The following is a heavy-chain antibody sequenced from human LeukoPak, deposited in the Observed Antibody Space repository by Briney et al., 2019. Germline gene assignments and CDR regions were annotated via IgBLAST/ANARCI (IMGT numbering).Heavy chain of an antibody. CDR1: GFTVSSNY. D-gene: IGHD6-19*01. V-gene: IGHV3-53*05. CDR2: IYSGGST. CDR3: ARAALQYSSGWLGY. Sequence: GGSLRLSCAASGFTVSSNYMSWVRQAPGKGLEWVSVIYSGGSTYYADSVKGRFTISRDNSKNTLYLQMNSLRAEDTAVYYCARAALQYSSGWLGYWGQGTLVTVSS. J-gene: IGHJ4*02.